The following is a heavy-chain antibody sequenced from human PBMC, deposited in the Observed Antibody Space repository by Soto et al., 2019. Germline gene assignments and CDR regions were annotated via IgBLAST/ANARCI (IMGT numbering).Heavy chain of an antibody. CDR2: VNPNGAST. V-gene: IGHV1-46*01. CDR3: ASVTTIWSN. CDR1: GDSSSNYY. Sequence: QIQVVQSGAEVKEPGASVKVSCKASGDSSSNYYTNWVRQAPGQGLEWMGIVNPNGASTNYAQRFQGRVTLTRDTSTYTDYMELSRLTSDDTAVYFCASVTTIWSNWGQGTLVTVSS. J-gene: IGHJ4*02. D-gene: IGHD2-21*02.